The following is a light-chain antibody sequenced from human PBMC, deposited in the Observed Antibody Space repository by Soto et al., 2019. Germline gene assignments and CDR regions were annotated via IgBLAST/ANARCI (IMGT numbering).Light chain of an antibody. J-gene: IGLJ1*01. CDR3: SSYTSGPTLYV. CDR2: GNI. Sequence: SVRTHAASWSGAPGQRVSLSCNESSSNIGAGYDVHWYQQRPGTAPKLLIFGNINRPSGVPDRFSGSKSGTSASLTISGLQAEDEAAYYCSSYTSGPTLYVFLPGNKVLVL. CDR1: SSNIGAGYD. V-gene: IGLV1-40*01.